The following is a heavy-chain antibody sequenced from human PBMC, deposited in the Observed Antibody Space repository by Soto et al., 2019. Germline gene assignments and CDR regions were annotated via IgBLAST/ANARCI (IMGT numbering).Heavy chain of an antibody. CDR2: TSTYNGNT. CDR3: ARDPYHVLMVNAPNLYGIDV. D-gene: IGHD2-8*01. CDR1: GYTFTTYD. J-gene: IGHJ6*02. Sequence: QVQLVQSGAEVKKPGASVKVSCKASGYTFTTYDISWVRQAPGQGLEWMGRTSTYNGNTNYPQSLQGRLTMTTDTSTTTASMELRSLRSDDTAVYYCARDPYHVLMVNAPNLYGIDVWGQGTTVTVSS. V-gene: IGHV1-18*01.